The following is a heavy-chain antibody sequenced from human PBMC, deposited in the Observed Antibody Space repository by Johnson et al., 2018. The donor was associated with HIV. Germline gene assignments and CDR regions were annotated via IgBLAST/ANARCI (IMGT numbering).Heavy chain of an antibody. V-gene: IGHV3-30-3*01. CDR1: GFTFSSYA. Sequence: QVQLVESGGGLVQPGGSLRLSCAASGFTFSSYAMSWVRQAPGKGLEWVAVISFDGSKAYYADSVKGRFTITRDNSKKTLYLQLNSLRAEDTAVYYCAKEGQDLRSSSSDDAFDIWGQGTMVTVSS. J-gene: IGHJ3*02. CDR3: AKEGQDLRSSSSDDAFDI. CDR2: ISFDGSKA. D-gene: IGHD6-13*01.